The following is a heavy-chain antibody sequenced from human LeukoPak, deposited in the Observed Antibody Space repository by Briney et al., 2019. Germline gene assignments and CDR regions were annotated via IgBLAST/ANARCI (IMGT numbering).Heavy chain of an antibody. V-gene: IGHV4-4*09. CDR1: GGSFSSYY. Sequence: SETLSLTCTISGGSFSSYYWSWIRQPPGEGLEWIGYIYTSGSTNYNPSLKSRVTISVDTSKNQFSLDLSSVTAADTAVYYCARQKCTSTSCLTKNAFDIWGQGTMVTVSS. CDR2: IYTSGST. J-gene: IGHJ3*02. D-gene: IGHD2-2*01. CDR3: ARQKCTSTSCLTKNAFDI.